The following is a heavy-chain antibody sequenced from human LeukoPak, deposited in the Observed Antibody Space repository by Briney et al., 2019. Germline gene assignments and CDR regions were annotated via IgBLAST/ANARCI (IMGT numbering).Heavy chain of an antibody. D-gene: IGHD3-10*01. Sequence: GGSLRLSCAASGFSFNTYAMHWVRQAPGQGLEWVALIWHDGSHKFYSNSVRGQFTISRDNSKHTVYLQMNNVRPEDTAVYYCEREIFGSGSYPAFWGQGTLVTVSS. J-gene: IGHJ4*02. CDR2: IWHDGSHK. V-gene: IGHV3-33*01. CDR3: EREIFGSGSYPAF. CDR1: GFSFNTYA.